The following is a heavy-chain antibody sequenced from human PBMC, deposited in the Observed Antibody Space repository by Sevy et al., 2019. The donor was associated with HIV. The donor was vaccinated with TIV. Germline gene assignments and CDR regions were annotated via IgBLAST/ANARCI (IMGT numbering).Heavy chain of an antibody. CDR2: ISAYNGNK. V-gene: IGHV1-18*01. CDR1: GYTFTSYG. CDR3: AGAGPGIKGDAFDI. J-gene: IGHJ3*02. Sequence: ASVKVSCKASGYTFTSYGISWVRQAPGQGLEWMGWISAYNGNKNYAQKLQGRVTMTTDTSTSTAYMELRSLRSDDTAVYYCAGAGPGIKGDAFDIWGQGTMVTVSS.